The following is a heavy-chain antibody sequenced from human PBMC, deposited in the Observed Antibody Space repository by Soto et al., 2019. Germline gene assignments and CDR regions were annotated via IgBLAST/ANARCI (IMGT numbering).Heavy chain of an antibody. D-gene: IGHD6-13*01. CDR3: AIGQGPGAAAGIDY. V-gene: IGHV1-8*01. CDR2: MNPNSGGT. J-gene: IGHJ4*02. Sequence: ASVKVSCKASGYIFTNYDINWVRQAPGQGLEWMGWMNPNSGGTDYAQKFQGRVTMTRDTSISTAYMELSSLRSEDTAVYYCAIGQGPGAAAGIDYWGQGTLVTVSS. CDR1: GYIFTNYD.